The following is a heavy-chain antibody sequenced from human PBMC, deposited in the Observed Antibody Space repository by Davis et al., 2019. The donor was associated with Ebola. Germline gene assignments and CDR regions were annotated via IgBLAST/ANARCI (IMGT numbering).Heavy chain of an antibody. CDR1: GFTFSSYG. CDR3: AKLDSSSWDYYYYGMDV. J-gene: IGHJ6*02. D-gene: IGHD6-13*01. CDR2: IWYDGSNK. V-gene: IGHV3-33*06. Sequence: GESLKISCAASGFTFSSYGMHWVRQAPGKGLEWVAVIWYDGSNKYYADSVKGRFTISRDNSKNTLYLQMNSLRAEDTAVYYCAKLDSSSWDYYYYGMDVWGQGTTVTVSS.